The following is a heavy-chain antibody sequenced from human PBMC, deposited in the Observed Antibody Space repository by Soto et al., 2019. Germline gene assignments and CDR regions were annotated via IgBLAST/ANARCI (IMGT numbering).Heavy chain of an antibody. CDR1: GYIFINYS. CDR2: INTGNGNT. Sequence: VNVTCWSCGYIFINYSIHWLRRAPGRGREWMGWINTGNGNTKFSQKFQGRVTTTRDTTSSTVYMELTSLRSEDTAVYYCARDRSGRNFFDPWGQGTMVTVSS. V-gene: IGHV1-3*04. D-gene: IGHD1-7*01. CDR3: ARDRSGRNFFDP. J-gene: IGHJ5*02.